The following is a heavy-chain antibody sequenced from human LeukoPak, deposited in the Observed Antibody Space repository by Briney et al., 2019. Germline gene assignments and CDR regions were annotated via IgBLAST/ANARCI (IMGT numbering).Heavy chain of an antibody. Sequence: GGSLRLSCAASGFTFSSYAMHWVRQAPGKGLEWVAVISYDGSNKYYADSVKGRFTISRDNSKNTLYLQMNSLRAEDTAVYYCAREGELYYYDNSFKFGFDYWGQGTLVTVSS. CDR2: ISYDGSNK. V-gene: IGHV3-30-3*01. J-gene: IGHJ4*02. CDR1: GFTFSSYA. CDR3: AREGELYYYDNSFKFGFDY. D-gene: IGHD3-22*01.